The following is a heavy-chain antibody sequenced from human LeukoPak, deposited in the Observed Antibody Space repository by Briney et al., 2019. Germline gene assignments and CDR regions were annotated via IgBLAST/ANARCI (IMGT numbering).Heavy chain of an antibody. CDR2: ITGSSRST. CDR3: AKIFDSSGYYFFDY. D-gene: IGHD3-22*01. J-gene: IGHJ4*02. CDR1: GFIFSTYA. Sequence: GGSPRLSCAASGFIFSTYAMTWVRQAPGKGLEWVSAITGSSRSTYYADSVKGRFTISRDNSKNTLYLQMNSLRAEDTAIYYRAKIFDSSGYYFFDYWGQGTLVTVSS. V-gene: IGHV3-23*01.